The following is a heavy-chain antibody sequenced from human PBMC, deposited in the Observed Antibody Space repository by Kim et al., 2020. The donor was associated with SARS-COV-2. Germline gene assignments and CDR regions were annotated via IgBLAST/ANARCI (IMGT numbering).Heavy chain of an antibody. CDR1: GGSFSGYY. CDR2: INHSGST. Sequence: SETLSLTCAVYGGSFSGYYWSWIRQPPGKGLEWIGEINHSGSTNYNPSLKSRVTISVDTSKNQFSLKLSSVTAADTAVYYCARARHGGLVLRSWGQGTLV. D-gene: IGHD6-13*01. J-gene: IGHJ5*02. CDR3: ARARHGGLVLRS. V-gene: IGHV4-34*01.